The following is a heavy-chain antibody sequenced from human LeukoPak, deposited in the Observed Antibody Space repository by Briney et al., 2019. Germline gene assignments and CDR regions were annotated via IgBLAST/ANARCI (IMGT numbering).Heavy chain of an antibody. CDR2: IYNGGTT. CDR3: ATKTHYFDNSGYPFDY. V-gene: IGHV4-59*01. CDR1: GVSINADF. J-gene: IGHJ4*01. D-gene: IGHD3-22*01. Sequence: SETLSLTCTVSGVSINADFWTWIRQPPGEGLEWIGHIYNGGTTNYNPSFKSRVTISLDTSKNQFSLRLSSVTAADTAVYYCATKTHYFDNSGYPFDYWGQGTLVTVSS.